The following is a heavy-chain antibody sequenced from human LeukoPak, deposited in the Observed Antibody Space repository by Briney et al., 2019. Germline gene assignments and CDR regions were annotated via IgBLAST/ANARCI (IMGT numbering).Heavy chain of an antibody. CDR3: ARDAGDY. Sequence: GGSLRLSCAASGFTFSSYRMNWVRQAPGKGLEWVSFISTTGTTIYYADSVKGRFTISRDNAKNSLFLQMNSLRDEDTAVYYCARDAGDYWGQGTLVTVSS. V-gene: IGHV3-48*02. J-gene: IGHJ4*02. CDR1: GFTFSSYR. CDR2: ISTTGTTI. D-gene: IGHD3-10*01.